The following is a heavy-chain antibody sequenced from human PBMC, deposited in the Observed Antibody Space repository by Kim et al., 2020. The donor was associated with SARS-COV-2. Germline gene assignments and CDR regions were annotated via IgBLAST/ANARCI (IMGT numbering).Heavy chain of an antibody. CDR3: ARDTGYSGYDWGVAFDI. D-gene: IGHD5-12*01. CDR1: GFTFSSYS. J-gene: IGHJ3*02. Sequence: GGSLRLSCAASGFTFSSYSMNWVRQAPGKGLEWVSSISSSSSYIYYADSVKGRFTISRDNAKNSLYLQMNSLRAEDTAVYYCARDTGYSGYDWGVAFDIWGQGTMVTVSS. V-gene: IGHV3-21*04. CDR2: ISSSSSYI.